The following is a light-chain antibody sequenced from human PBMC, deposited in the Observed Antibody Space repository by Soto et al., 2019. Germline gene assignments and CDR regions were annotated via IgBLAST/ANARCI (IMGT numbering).Light chain of an antibody. CDR2: EVT. V-gene: IGLV2-14*01. CDR3: VSYTSDDVRYV. CDR1: SSDVGAYHF. Sequence: QSALTQPASVSGSPGQSITISCTGSSSDVGAYHFVSWYQHHPGKAPKLILYEVTARPSGVSSRFSGSKSGNTASLTISGLQADDEANYYCVSYTSDDVRYVFGTGTQLTVL. J-gene: IGLJ1*01.